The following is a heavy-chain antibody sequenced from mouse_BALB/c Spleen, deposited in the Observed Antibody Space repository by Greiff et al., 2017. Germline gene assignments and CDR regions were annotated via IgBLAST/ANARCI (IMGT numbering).Heavy chain of an antibody. D-gene: IGHD3-2*01. V-gene: IGHV1-54*01. CDR2: INPGSGGT. Sequence: VQLQQSGAELVRPGTSVKVSCKASGYAFTNYLIEWVKQRPGQGLEWIGVINPGSGGTNYNEKFKGKATLTADKSSSTAYMQLSSLTSEDSAVYYCARSRDSSGYYAMDYWGQGTSVTVSS. CDR3: ARSRDSSGYYAMDY. CDR1: GYAFTNYL. J-gene: IGHJ4*01.